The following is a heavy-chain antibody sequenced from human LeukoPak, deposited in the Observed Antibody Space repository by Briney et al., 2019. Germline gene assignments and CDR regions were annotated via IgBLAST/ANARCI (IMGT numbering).Heavy chain of an antibody. CDR2: IYTSGST. Sequence: PSETLSLTCTVSGGSISSYYWSWIRQPPGKGLEWIGYIYTSGSTNYNPSLKSRVTISVDTSKNQFSLKLSSVTAADTAVYYCASLSNYYYYMDVWGKGTRSPSP. CDR3: ASLSNYYYYMDV. J-gene: IGHJ6*03. CDR1: GGSISSYY. V-gene: IGHV4-4*09.